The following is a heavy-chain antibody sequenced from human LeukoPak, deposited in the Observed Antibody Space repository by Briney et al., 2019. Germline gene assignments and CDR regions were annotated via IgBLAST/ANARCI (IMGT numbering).Heavy chain of an antibody. D-gene: IGHD4-11*01. V-gene: IGHV1-8*01. CDR2: MNPNSGNT. CDR3: ARGSVSYSNYVELFDY. J-gene: IGHJ4*02. CDR1: GYTFTSYD. Sequence: ASVKVSCKASGYTFTSYDINSVRQATGQGLEWMGWMNPNSGNTGYAQKFQGRVTMTRNTSISTAYMELSSLRSEDTAVYYCARGSVSYSNYVELFDYWGQGTLVTVSS.